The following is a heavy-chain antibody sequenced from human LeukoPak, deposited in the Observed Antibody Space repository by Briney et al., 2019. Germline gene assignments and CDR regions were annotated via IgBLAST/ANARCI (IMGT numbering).Heavy chain of an antibody. D-gene: IGHD3-22*01. J-gene: IGHJ3*02. CDR1: GGSFSGYY. Sequence: SETLSLTCAVYGGSFSGYYWSWIRQPPGKGLEWIGEINHSGSTNYNPSLKSRVTISVDTSKNQFSLKLSSVTAADTAVYYCARGYYDSPGAFDIWGQGTMVTVSS. CDR3: ARGYYDSPGAFDI. V-gene: IGHV4-34*01. CDR2: INHSGST.